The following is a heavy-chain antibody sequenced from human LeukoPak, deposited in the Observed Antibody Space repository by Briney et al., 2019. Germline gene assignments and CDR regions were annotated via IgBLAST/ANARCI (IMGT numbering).Heavy chain of an antibody. D-gene: IGHD6-19*01. CDR1: GFTFSDTW. V-gene: IGHV3-74*01. CDR3: AKDVAVAGLYYFDY. CDR2: IRSDGSDT. J-gene: IGHJ4*02. Sequence: PGGSLRLSCAASGFTFSDTWMHWVRQAPGEGLVWVSRIRSDGSDTRYAESVKGRFTISRDNSKNTLYLQMNSLRAEDTAVYYCAKDVAVAGLYYFDYWGQGTLVTVSS.